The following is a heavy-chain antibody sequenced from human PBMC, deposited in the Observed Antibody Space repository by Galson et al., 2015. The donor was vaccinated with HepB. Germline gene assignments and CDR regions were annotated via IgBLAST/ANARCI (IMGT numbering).Heavy chain of an antibody. V-gene: IGHV1-8*01. CDR1: GYTFTRYD. J-gene: IGHJ4*02. Sequence: SVKVSCKASGYTFTRYDINWVRQATGQGLEWMGWMNPNSGNTGDAQKFQGRVTMTRNTSISTAYMELSSLRSEDTAGYYWAGGRVPATLYFVDWGQGTLVTVSS. CDR2: MNPNSGNT. D-gene: IGHD1-1*01. CDR3: AGGRVPATLYFVD.